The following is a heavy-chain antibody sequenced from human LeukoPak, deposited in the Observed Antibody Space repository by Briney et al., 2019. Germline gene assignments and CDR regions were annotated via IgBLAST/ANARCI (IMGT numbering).Heavy chain of an antibody. CDR2: ISGSGGST. Sequence: GGSLRLSCAASGFTFSSNGMSWVRQAPGKGLEWVSAISGSGGSTNYADSVKGRFTISRDNSKNTLYLQMNSLRAEDTAVYYCAKAVRGYQHDALDIWGQGTMVTVSS. CDR3: AKAVRGYQHDALDI. J-gene: IGHJ3*02. CDR1: GFTFSSNG. V-gene: IGHV3-23*01. D-gene: IGHD3-22*01.